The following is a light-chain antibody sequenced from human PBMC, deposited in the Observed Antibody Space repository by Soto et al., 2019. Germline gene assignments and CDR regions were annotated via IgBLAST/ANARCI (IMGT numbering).Light chain of an antibody. Sequence: PGERASLSCKARKHISGRYLAWYQQKPGQAPRLLIYDASSRATGIPDRLSGSGSGKDFILTLNRLDPEDFSVYYCQQYGSSPHSFGGGTKVEIK. CDR1: KHISGRY. CDR2: DAS. J-gene: IGKJ4*01. CDR3: QQYGSSPHS. V-gene: IGKV3-20*01.